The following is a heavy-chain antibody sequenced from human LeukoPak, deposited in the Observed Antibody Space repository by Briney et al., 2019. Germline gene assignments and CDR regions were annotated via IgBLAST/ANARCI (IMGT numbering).Heavy chain of an antibody. V-gene: IGHV4-38-2*01. J-gene: IGHJ4*02. D-gene: IGHD5-12*01. Sequence: PSETLSLTCAVSGYSISSGYYWGWIRQPPGKGLEWIGSIYHSGSTYYNPSLKSRVTISVDTSKNQFSLKLSSVTAADTAVYYCAANSGYDQTDHWGQGTLVTVSS. CDR1: GYSISSGYY. CDR2: IYHSGST. CDR3: AANSGYDQTDH.